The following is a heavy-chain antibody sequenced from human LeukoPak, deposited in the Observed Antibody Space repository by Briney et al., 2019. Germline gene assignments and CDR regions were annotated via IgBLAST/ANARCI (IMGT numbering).Heavy chain of an antibody. D-gene: IGHD5-18*01. CDR1: GGSISSYY. J-gene: IGHJ3*02. CDR2: IYYSGST. CDR3: ARRVGSRTGDSYGYYDAFDI. V-gene: IGHV4-59*01. Sequence: SETLSLTCTVSGGSISSYYWSWIRQPPGKGLEWIGYIYYSGSTNYNPSLKSRVTISVDTSKNQFSLKLSSVTAADTAVYYCARRVGSRTGDSYGYYDAFDIWGQGTMVTVSS.